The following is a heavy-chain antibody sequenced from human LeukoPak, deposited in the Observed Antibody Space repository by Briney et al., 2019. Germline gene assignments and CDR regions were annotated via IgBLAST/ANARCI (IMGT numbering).Heavy chain of an antibody. CDR1: GFSVSNYY. D-gene: IGHD6-19*01. CDR2: IYSGGGT. V-gene: IGHV3-53*01. Sequence: GGSLRLSCAASGFSVSNYYMSWVRQAPGTGLGWVSVIYSGGGTYYADSVKGRFTISRDDSKSTLSLQMNSLRAEDTAVYYCARGSIAVAADVWGKGTTVTVSS. CDR3: ARGSIAVAADV. J-gene: IGHJ6*04.